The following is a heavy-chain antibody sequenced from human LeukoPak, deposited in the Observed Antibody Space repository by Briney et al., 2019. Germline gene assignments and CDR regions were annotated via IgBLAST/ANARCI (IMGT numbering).Heavy chain of an antibody. D-gene: IGHD6-13*01. Sequence: PSETLSLTCTVSGGSISSYYWSWIRQPPGKGLEWIGYIYYSGSTNYNPSLKSRVTMSVDTSKNQFSLKLSSVTAADTAVYYCARVYSSSWNAPYNWFDPWGQGTLVTVSS. V-gene: IGHV4-59*12. J-gene: IGHJ5*02. CDR2: IYYSGST. CDR1: GGSISSYY. CDR3: ARVYSSSWNAPYNWFDP.